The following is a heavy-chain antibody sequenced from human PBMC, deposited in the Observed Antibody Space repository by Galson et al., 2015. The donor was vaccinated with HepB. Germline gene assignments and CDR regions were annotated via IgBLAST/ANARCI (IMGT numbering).Heavy chain of an antibody. Sequence: SLRLSCAASGFTFSSYSMNWVRQAPGKGLEWVSSISSSGSYIFYADSMKGRFTISRDNAKNSLYLQMNSLRGEDTAVYFRARGSLVGPTRFDPWGQGTLVTVSS. CDR3: ARGSLVGPTRFDP. D-gene: IGHD2-2*01. CDR1: GFTFSSYS. J-gene: IGHJ5*02. V-gene: IGHV3-21*01. CDR2: ISSSGSYI.